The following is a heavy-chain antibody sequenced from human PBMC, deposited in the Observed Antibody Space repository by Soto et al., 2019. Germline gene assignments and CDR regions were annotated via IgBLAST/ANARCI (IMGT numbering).Heavy chain of an antibody. V-gene: IGHV5-51*01. D-gene: IGHD4-17*01. Sequence: GESLKISCKGSGYSFTSYWIGWVRQMPGKGLDWMGIIYPGDSDTRYSPSFQGQVTISADKSISTAYLQWSSLKASDTAMYYCARQGRPATVTDYYYYYMDVWGKGTTVTVSS. J-gene: IGHJ6*03. CDR1: GYSFTSYW. CDR3: ARQGRPATVTDYYYYYMDV. CDR2: IYPGDSDT.